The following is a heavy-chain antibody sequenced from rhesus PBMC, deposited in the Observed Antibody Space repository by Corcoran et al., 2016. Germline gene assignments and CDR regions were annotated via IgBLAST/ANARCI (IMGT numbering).Heavy chain of an antibody. D-gene: IGHD3-28*01. CDR2: INSAGSST. Sequence: EVQLVESGGGLAKPGGSLRLSCAASGFTFSSYWMHWVRQAPGKGLEWISAINSAGSSTYYADSVNGRFTISRENAKNTLYLQMDSLRAEDTAVYYCAREDYYGSAPIRRYYFDYWGQGVLVTVSS. J-gene: IGHJ4*01. V-gene: IGHV3-14*01. CDR3: AREDYYGSAPIRRYYFDY. CDR1: GFTFSSYW.